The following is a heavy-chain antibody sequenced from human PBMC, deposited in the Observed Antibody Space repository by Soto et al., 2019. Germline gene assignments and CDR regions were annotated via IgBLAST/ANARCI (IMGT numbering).Heavy chain of an antibody. Sequence: SETLSLTCTVSGGSISSVDYYWSWIRQPPGKGLEWIGYIYYSGSTYYNPSLKSRVTISVDTSKNQFSLKLSSVTAADTAVYYCARGYSYGLFDYWGQGTLVTVSS. J-gene: IGHJ4*02. CDR2: IYYSGST. CDR3: ARGYSYGLFDY. D-gene: IGHD5-18*01. V-gene: IGHV4-30-4*02. CDR1: GGSISSVDYY.